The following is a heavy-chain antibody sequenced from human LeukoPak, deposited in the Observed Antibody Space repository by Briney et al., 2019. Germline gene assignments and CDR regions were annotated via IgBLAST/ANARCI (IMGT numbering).Heavy chain of an antibody. CDR1: GFTFSSYV. D-gene: IGHD3-22*01. CDR3: TTDRPETYYYDSSGYYAPPY. J-gene: IGHJ4*02. CDR2: ISYDGSNE. Sequence: GGSLRLSCAASGFTFSSYVMHWVRQAPGKGLEWVAIISYDGSNEYYADSVKGRFTISRDNSKNTLYLQMNSLRAADTAVYYCTTDRPETYYYDSSGYYAPPYWGQGTLVTVSS. V-gene: IGHV3-30*04.